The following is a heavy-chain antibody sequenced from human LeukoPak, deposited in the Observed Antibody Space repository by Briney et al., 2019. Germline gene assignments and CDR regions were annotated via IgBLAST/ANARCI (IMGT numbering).Heavy chain of an antibody. CDR2: ISAYNGNT. D-gene: IGHD4-17*01. Sequence: ASVKVSCKASGYTFTSYGTSRVRQAPGQGREGMGWISAYNGNTNYAQKPQGRVTMTTDTSTSTAYMELRSLRSDDTAVYYCARQLGVHGDYDYWGQGTPVTVSS. V-gene: IGHV1-18*01. CDR1: GYTFTSYG. J-gene: IGHJ4*02. CDR3: ARQLGVHGDYDY.